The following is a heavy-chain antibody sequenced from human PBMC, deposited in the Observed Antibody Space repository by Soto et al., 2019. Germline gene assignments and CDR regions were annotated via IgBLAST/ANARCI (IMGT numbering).Heavy chain of an antibody. CDR1: GGSFSGYQ. J-gene: IGHJ6*03. Sequence: QVQLQQWSAGLLKPSETLSLTCAVYGGSFSGYQWSWIRQTPGKGLEWIGGINDSGDINYNPSLKSRVTILVDSPKKQISLRLSSVTAADMAVYYCARGLILWFGELSRRGGYYYYMDVWGKGTTVTVSS. CDR3: ARGLILWFGELSRRGGYYYYMDV. V-gene: IGHV4-34*01. D-gene: IGHD3-10*01. CDR2: INDSGDI.